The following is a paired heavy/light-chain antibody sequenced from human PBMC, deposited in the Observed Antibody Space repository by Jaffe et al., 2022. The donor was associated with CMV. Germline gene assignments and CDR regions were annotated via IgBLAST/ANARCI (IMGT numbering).Light chain of an antibody. J-gene: IGKJ5*01. CDR3: QQLNSYSIT. CDR1: QGISSY. Sequence: IQLTQSPSSLSASVGDRVTITCRASQGISSYLAWYQQKPGKAPKLLIYAASTLQSGVPSRFSGSGSGTDFTLTISSLQPEDFATYYCQQLNSYSITFGQGTRLEIK. CDR2: AAS. V-gene: IGKV1-9*01.
Heavy chain of an antibody. CDR1: GGSFSGYY. V-gene: IGHV4-34*01. Sequence: QVQLQQWGAGLLKPSETLSLTCAVYGGSFSGYYWSWIRQPPGKGLEWIGEINHSGSTNYNPSLKSRVTISVDTSKNQFSLKLSSVTAADTAVYYCARGRYYYDSSGYSNYYYYYYMDVWGKGTTVTVSS. CDR2: INHSGST. J-gene: IGHJ6*03. CDR3: ARGRYYYDSSGYSNYYYYYYMDV. D-gene: IGHD3-22*01.